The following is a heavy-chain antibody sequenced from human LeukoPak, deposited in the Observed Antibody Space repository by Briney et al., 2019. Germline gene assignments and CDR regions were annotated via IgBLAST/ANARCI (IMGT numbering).Heavy chain of an antibody. D-gene: IGHD2-2*01. CDR3: AKDNWPYCSNTNVLDGMDF. Sequence: AGGSLRLSCAVSGFSFDGYAMRWVRQAPGKFLEWVSGINWVSVTSGNAASVKGRFTISRDNTKNYLYLQMNSLRGEDTALYYCAKDNWPYCSNTNVLDGMDFWGQGTAVTVSS. CDR2: INWVSVTS. J-gene: IGHJ6*02. V-gene: IGHV3-9*01. CDR1: GFSFDGYA.